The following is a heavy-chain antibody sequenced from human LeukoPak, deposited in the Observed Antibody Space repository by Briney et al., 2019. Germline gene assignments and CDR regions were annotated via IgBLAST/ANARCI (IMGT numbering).Heavy chain of an antibody. Sequence: SGPTLVNPTQTLTLTCSFSGFPLSSNGVGVGWIRQPPGKALEWLAFIFWDDNQYYNPSLKTRLTITKDTSKNQVVLTMTNMDPVDTATYYCAHRGMLFGVVITFDYWSQGTLVTVSS. D-gene: IGHD3-3*01. CDR3: AHRGMLFGVVITFDY. CDR1: GFPLSSNGVG. J-gene: IGHJ4*02. CDR2: IFWDDNQ. V-gene: IGHV2-5*02.